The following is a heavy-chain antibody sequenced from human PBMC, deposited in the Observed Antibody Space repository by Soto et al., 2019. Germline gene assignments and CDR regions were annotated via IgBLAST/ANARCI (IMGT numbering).Heavy chain of an antibody. V-gene: IGHV4-30-4*01. CDR2: IYYSGST. CDR1: GGSISSGDYY. Sequence: SETLSLTCTVSGGSISSGDYYWSWIRQPPGRGLEWIGYIYYSGSTYYNPSLKSRVTISVDTSKNQFSLKLSSVTAADTAVYYCARDHGSGSYYLPAGFDPWGQGTLVTVSS. D-gene: IGHD3-10*01. CDR3: ARDHGSGSYYLPAGFDP. J-gene: IGHJ5*02.